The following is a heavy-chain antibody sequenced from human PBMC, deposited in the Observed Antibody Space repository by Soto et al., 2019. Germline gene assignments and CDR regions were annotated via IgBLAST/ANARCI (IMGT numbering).Heavy chain of an antibody. Sequence: SETLSLTCTVSGDSVSNSGYYWGWIRQSPGKRLEWIGSVSFSGSKYYNPSLRSRVTFSVDTSKTLISLKLRSVTAADTAVYYCARAEVGATTRIDSWGQGTLVTVSS. CDR2: VSFSGSK. J-gene: IGHJ4*02. V-gene: IGHV4-39*01. D-gene: IGHD1-26*01. CDR1: GDSVSNSGYY. CDR3: ARAEVGATTRIDS.